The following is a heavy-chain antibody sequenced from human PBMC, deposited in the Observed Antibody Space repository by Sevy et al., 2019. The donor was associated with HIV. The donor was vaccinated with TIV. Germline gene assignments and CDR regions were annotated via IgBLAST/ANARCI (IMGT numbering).Heavy chain of an antibody. CDR1: GDSVSSNSAA. CDR2: KYYRSKWYN. V-gene: IGHV6-1*01. J-gene: IGHJ6*02. Sequence: SQTLSLTCAISGDSVSSNSAAWNWIRQSPSRGLEWLGRKYYRSKWYNVYAVSVKSQITINPDTSKNQLSLQLNSVTPEETAVYYCARVRLRYCSGGSCPRRYYYYGIDVWGQGTTVTVSS. CDR3: ARVRLRYCSGGSCPRRYYYYGIDV. D-gene: IGHD2-15*01.